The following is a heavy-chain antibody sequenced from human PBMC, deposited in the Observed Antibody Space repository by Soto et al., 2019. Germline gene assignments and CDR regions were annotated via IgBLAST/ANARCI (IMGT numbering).Heavy chain of an antibody. D-gene: IGHD3-10*01. CDR2: IYTSGST. Sequence: ETLSLTCTFAGGSLSGYYWILIRQPAGKGPEWIGRIYTSGSTNYNPSLKSRVTMSVDTSKNQFSLKLSSVTAADTAVYYCARDSGTGVHAFDIWGQGTMVTV. J-gene: IGHJ3*02. CDR3: ARDSGTGVHAFDI. CDR1: GGSLSGYY. V-gene: IGHV4-4*07.